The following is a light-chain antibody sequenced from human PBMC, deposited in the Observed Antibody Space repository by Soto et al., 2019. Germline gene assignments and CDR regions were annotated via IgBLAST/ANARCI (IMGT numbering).Light chain of an antibody. V-gene: IGKV1-8*01. CDR1: QGISSY. CDR3: QQYYSYPYT. J-gene: IGKJ2*01. Sequence: AIRMTQSPSSFSASTGDRVTITCRASQGISSYLAWYQQKPGKAPKLLIYAASTLQSGVPSRFSRSGSGTDFTLTISCLQSEDFATYYCQQYYSYPYTFSQGTKLEIK. CDR2: AAS.